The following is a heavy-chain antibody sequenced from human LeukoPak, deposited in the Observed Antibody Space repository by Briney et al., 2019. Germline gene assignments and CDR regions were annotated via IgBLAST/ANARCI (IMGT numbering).Heavy chain of an antibody. V-gene: IGHV3-23*01. CDR2: ISGSGGST. CDR1: GFTFSSYA. Sequence: GGSLRLSCAAPGFTFSSYAMSWVRQAPGKGLEWVSAISGSGGSTYYADSVKGRFTISRDNPKNTLYLQMNSLRAEDTAVYYCAKSRITMVRGVITNFDYWGQGTLVTVSS. J-gene: IGHJ4*02. D-gene: IGHD3-10*01. CDR3: AKSRITMVRGVITNFDY.